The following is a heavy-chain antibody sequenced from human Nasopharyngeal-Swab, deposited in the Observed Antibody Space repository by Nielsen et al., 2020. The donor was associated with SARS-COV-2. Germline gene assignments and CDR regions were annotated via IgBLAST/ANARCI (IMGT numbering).Heavy chain of an antibody. CDR3: ASLEGITVAGTLIDY. V-gene: IGHV4-39*01. CDR2: IYYSGST. Sequence: SETLSLTCTVSGGSTSSSSYYWGWIRQPPGKGLEWIGSIYYSGSTYYNPSLKSRVTISVDTSKNQFSLKLSSVTAADTAVYYCASLEGITVAGTLIDYWGQGTLVTVSS. D-gene: IGHD6-19*01. J-gene: IGHJ4*02. CDR1: GGSTSSSSYY.